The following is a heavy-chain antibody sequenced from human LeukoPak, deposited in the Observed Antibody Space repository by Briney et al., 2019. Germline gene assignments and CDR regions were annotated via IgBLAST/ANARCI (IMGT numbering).Heavy chain of an antibody. CDR1: GGSFSGYY. V-gene: IGHV4-34*01. D-gene: IGHD1-26*01. J-gene: IGHJ4*02. CDR3: ARGSALGRSSYWPHRHPFDY. CDR2: INHSGST. Sequence: SETLSLTCAVYGGSFSGYYWSWIRQPPGKGLEWIGEINHSGSTNYNPSLKSRVTISVDTSKNQFSLKLSSVTAADTAVYYCARGSALGRSSYWPHRHPFDYWGQGTLVTVSS.